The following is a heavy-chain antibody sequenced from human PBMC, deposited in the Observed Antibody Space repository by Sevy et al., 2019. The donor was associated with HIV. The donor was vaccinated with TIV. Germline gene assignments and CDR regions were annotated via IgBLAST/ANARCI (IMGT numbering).Heavy chain of an antibody. D-gene: IGHD3-22*01. Sequence: GESLKISCAASGFTFSDYYMSWIRQAPGKGLEWVSYISSSSSYTNYADSVKGRFTISRDNAKNSLYLQMNSLGAEDTAVYYCARGANYYDSSGYYYAWGQGTLVTVSS. CDR3: ARGANYYDSSGYYYA. V-gene: IGHV3-11*06. CDR1: GFTFSDYY. J-gene: IGHJ4*02. CDR2: ISSSSSYT.